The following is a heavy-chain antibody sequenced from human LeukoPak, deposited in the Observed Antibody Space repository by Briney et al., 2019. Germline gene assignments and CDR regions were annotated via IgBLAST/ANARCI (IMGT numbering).Heavy chain of an antibody. Sequence: GGSLRLSCAASGFTFSSYAMHWVRQAPGKGLEWVAVISNDGNNKYYADSMKGRFTISRDNSKNTLYLQMNSLRAEDTAVYYCARDETDESPAFDVWGQGTMVTVSS. CDR2: ISNDGNNK. V-gene: IGHV3-30-3*01. CDR1: GFTFSSYA. J-gene: IGHJ3*01. CDR3: ARDETDESPAFDV.